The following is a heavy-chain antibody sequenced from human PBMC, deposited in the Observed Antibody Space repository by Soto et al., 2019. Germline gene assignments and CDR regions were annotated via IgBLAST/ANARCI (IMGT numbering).Heavy chain of an antibody. V-gene: IGHV5-10-1*01. Sequence: GESQRISWKVSGYSFTSYWISWVRQMPGKGLEWMGRIDPSDSYTNYSPSFQGHVTISADKSINTAYLQWNSLEASDTAFYFCARSPRSSPYFDYWGQGALVTVSS. D-gene: IGHD6-13*01. CDR2: IDPSDSYT. CDR3: ARSPRSSPYFDY. CDR1: GYSFTSYW. J-gene: IGHJ4*02.